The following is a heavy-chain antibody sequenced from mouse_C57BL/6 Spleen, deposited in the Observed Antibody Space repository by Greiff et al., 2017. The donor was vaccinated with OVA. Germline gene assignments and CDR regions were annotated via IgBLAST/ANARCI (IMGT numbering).Heavy chain of an antibody. CDR3: ARQRTGTFAY. CDR1: GFTFSSYG. Sequence: EVQLVESGGDLVKPGGSLKLSCAASGFTFSSYGMSWVRQTPDKRLEWVATISSGGSYTYYPDSVKGRFTISRDNAKNTLYLQMSSLKSEDTAMYYCARQRTGTFAYWGQGTLVTVSA. D-gene: IGHD4-1*01. J-gene: IGHJ3*01. CDR2: ISSGGSYT. V-gene: IGHV5-6*01.